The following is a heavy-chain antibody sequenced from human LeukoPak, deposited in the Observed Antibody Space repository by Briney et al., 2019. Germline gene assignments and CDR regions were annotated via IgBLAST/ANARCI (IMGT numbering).Heavy chain of an antibody. CDR2: FDPEDGET. CDR3: ATGESTGWSTFDY. D-gene: IGHD6-19*01. CDR1: GNTLTELS. V-gene: IGHV1-24*01. J-gene: IGHJ4*02. Sequence: ASVKVSCKVSGNTLTELSMHWVRQAPGKGLEWMGGFDPEDGETIYAQKFQGRVTMTEDTSTDTAYMELSSLRSEDTAVYYCATGESTGWSTFDYWGQGTLVTVSS.